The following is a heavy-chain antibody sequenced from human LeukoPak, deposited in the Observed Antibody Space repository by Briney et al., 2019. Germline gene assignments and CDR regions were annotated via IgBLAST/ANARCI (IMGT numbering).Heavy chain of an antibody. J-gene: IGHJ6*02. Sequence: ASVKVSCKVSGYTLTELSMHWVRQAPGKGLEWMGGFDPEDGETIYAQKFQGRVTMIEDTSTDTAYMELSSLRSEDTAVYYCATDRCSGGSCYAYYGMDVWGQGTTVTVSS. CDR2: FDPEDGET. CDR3: ATDRCSGGSCYAYYGMDV. V-gene: IGHV1-24*01. CDR1: GYTLTELS. D-gene: IGHD2-15*01.